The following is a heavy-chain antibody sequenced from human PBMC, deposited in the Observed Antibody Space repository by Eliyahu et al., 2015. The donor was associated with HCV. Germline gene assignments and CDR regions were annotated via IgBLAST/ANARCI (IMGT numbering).Heavy chain of an antibody. CDR3: ARVHDSSGYYSPYFDY. Sequence: QVQLVESGGGVVQPGXSLRLSCAASGFTFSSYGMHWVRQAPGKGLEWVAVIWYDGSNKYYADSVKGRFTISRDNSKNTLYLQMNSLRAEDTAVYYCARVHDSSGYYSPYFDYWGQGTLVTVSS. J-gene: IGHJ4*02. CDR1: GFTFSSYG. D-gene: IGHD3-22*01. CDR2: IWYDGSNK. V-gene: IGHV3-33*01.